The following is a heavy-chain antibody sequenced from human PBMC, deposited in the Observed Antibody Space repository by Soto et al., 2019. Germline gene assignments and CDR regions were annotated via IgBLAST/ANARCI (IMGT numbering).Heavy chain of an antibody. Sequence: SETLSLTCAVSGGSISSPNLWTWVRQPPGKGLEWIGEIYHIGSTTFNPSLKSRVTISVDTSKNQFSLKLSSVTAADTAVYYCARLDSSWYGGFDYWGQGTLVTVSS. CDR2: IYHIGST. D-gene: IGHD6-13*01. CDR1: GGSISSPNL. V-gene: IGHV4-4*02. CDR3: ARLDSSWYGGFDY. J-gene: IGHJ4*02.